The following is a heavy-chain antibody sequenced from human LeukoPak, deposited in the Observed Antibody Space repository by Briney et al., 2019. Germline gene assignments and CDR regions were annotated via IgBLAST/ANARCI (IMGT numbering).Heavy chain of an antibody. CDR1: GYTFTSYG. Sequence: ASVKVSCKASGYTFTSYGINWVRQAPGQGLEWTGWISTYNGNTNYAQKLQGRVTMTTDTSTSTAYMELRSLRSDDTAVYYCAREVAGDVDTALYYFDYWGQGTLVTVSS. CDR3: AREVAGDVDTALYYFDY. CDR2: ISTYNGNT. V-gene: IGHV1-18*01. D-gene: IGHD5-18*01. J-gene: IGHJ4*02.